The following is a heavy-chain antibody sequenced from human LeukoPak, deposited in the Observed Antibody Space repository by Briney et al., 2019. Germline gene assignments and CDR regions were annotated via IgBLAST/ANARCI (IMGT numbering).Heavy chain of an antibody. CDR2: IYYSGST. CDR1: GGSISSGGYY. D-gene: IGHD4-17*01. CDR3: ARAGYGDYHIGY. V-gene: IGHV4-31*03. Sequence: SETLSLTCTVSGGSISSGGYYWRWIRQHPGKGLEWIGYIYYSGSTYYNPSLKSRVTISVDTSKNQFSLKLSSVTAADTAVYYCARAGYGDYHIGYWGQGTLVTVSS. J-gene: IGHJ4*02.